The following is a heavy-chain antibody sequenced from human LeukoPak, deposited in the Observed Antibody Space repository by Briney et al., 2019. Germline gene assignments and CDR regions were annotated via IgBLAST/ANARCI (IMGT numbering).Heavy chain of an antibody. CDR2: IKPDESER. CDR3: ARDRTYGALDM. D-gene: IGHD3-16*01. V-gene: IGHV3-7*05. Sequence: GGSLRLSCAASGFTFSSNCMTWVRQAPGKGLEWVANIKPDESERYYVDSVEGRFSISRDNAKYSLYLQMNSLRAEDTAVYYCARDRTYGALDMWRQGTMVTVSS. J-gene: IGHJ3*02. CDR1: GFTFSSNC.